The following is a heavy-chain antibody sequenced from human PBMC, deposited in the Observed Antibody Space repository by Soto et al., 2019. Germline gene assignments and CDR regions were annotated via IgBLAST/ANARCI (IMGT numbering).Heavy chain of an antibody. V-gene: IGHV1-46*01. CDR3: AREEDAGYFATASNPLDI. J-gene: IGHJ3*02. CDR2: INPSGGST. Sequence: ASVKVSCKASGYTLTTYYMNWVRQAPGQGLEWMGMINPSGGSTHYAQRFQGRVTMTRDTSTSTVYMELSSLRSEDTAVYYCAREEDAGYFATASNPLDIWGQGXMVTV. CDR1: GYTLTTYY. D-gene: IGHD3-9*01.